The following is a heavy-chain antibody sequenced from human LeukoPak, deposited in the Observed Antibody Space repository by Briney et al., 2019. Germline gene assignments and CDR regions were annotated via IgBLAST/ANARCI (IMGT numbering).Heavy chain of an antibody. V-gene: IGHV3-23*01. CDR1: GFTFSNYA. CDR3: AKWGDYDVLTGYYDADY. CDR2: VSGRDTST. J-gene: IGHJ4*02. D-gene: IGHD3-9*01. Sequence: GGSLRLSCAASGFTFSNYAMSWVRQAPGKGLEWVSAVSGRDTSTYYTDSVKGRFTISRDNSKNTLYLQMNSLSAEDTAIYYCAKWGDYDVLTGYYDADYWGQGTLVTVSS.